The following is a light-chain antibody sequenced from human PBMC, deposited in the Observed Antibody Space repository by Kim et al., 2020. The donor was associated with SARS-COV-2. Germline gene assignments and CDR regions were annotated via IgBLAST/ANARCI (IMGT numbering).Light chain of an antibody. V-gene: IGKV3-20*01. CDR3: QQYGDSPYT. Sequence: LSPGERATLSCRASQSVSSSYIAWYQQKPGQAPRLRIYGASSRATGIPDRFSGSGSGTDFTLTISRLEPEDFTVYYCQQYGDSPYTFGQGTKLEI. J-gene: IGKJ2*01. CDR1: QSVSSSY. CDR2: GAS.